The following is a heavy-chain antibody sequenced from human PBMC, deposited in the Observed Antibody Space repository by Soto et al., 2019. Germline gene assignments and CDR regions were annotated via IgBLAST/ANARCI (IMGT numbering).Heavy chain of an antibody. CDR1: GGTFRSYT. D-gene: IGHD2-2*01. J-gene: IGHJ6*02. Sequence: QVQLVQSGAEVKKPGSSVKVSCKASGGTFRSYTISWVRQAPGQGLEWMGRIIPILGIANYAQKFQGRVTITADKSTSTAYMELSSLRSEDTAVYYCARSFEGASVVPAAMRDYYYGMDVWGQGTTVTVSS. CDR3: ARSFEGASVVPAAMRDYYYGMDV. V-gene: IGHV1-69*02. CDR2: IIPILGIA.